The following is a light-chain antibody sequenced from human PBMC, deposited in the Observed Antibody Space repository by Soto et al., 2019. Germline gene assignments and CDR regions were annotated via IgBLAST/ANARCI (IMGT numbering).Light chain of an antibody. CDR2: DVS. CDR3: QQRSNWPRT. V-gene: IGKV3-11*01. Sequence: TVLTPSEAKLALSPGERDTLSCRASQNISSYLIWYQQKPGQAPRLLIYDVSNRATGIPARFSGSGSGTDFTLTISCRDPEDFAVYYCQQRSNWPRTFGQGTKVDIK. CDR1: QNISSY. J-gene: IGKJ1*01.